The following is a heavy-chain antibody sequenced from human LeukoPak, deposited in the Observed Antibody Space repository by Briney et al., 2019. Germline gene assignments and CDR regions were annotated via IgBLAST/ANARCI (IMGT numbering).Heavy chain of an antibody. V-gene: IGHV1-69*13. J-gene: IGHJ4*02. CDR3: ARDRSQGILDY. Sequence: SVKVSCKASGGTFSSYAISWVRQAPGQGLEWMGGIIPIFGTANYAQKFQGRVTITADESTSTAYMELSRLRSDDTAVYYCARDRSQGILDYWGQGTLVTVSS. CDR2: IIPIFGTA. CDR1: GGTFSSYA.